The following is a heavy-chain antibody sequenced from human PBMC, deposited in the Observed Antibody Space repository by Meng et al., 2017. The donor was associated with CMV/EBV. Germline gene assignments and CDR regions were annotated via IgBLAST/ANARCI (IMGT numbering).Heavy chain of an antibody. Sequence: GESLKISCAASGFTFSDYYMTWIRQAPGKGLEWVSCISSSGNTIYYADSVKGRFTTSRDNAKNSLCLQMNSLRAEDTAMYYCARHGGRLFPTNYDYWGQGTLVTVSS. V-gene: IGHV3-11*01. CDR2: ISSSGNTI. J-gene: IGHJ4*02. CDR1: GFTFSDYY. CDR3: ARHGGRLFPTNYDY. D-gene: IGHD3-16*01.